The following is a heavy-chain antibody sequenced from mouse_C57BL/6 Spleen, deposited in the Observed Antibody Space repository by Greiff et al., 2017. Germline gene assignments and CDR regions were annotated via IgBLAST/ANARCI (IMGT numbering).Heavy chain of an antibody. CDR1: GFSLTSYG. J-gene: IGHJ1*03. CDR2: IWRGSRT. D-gene: IGHD2-1*01. Sequence: VQLQQSGPGLVQPSQSLSITCTVSGFSLTSYGVHWVRQSPGKGLEWLGVIWRGSRTDSNVTCMARLNSNKDNNKIQVFFNINSLQDDDTAIYYGAISGNYGYFDVWGTGTTVTVSA. V-gene: IGHV2-5*01. CDR3: AISGNYGYFDV.